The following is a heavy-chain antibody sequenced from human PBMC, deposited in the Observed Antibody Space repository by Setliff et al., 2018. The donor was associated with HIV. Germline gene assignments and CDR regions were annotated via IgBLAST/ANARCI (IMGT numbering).Heavy chain of an antibody. Sequence: SETLSLTCAVYGGSFSGYYWSWIRQPPGKGLEWIGEVNHSGSTNYNTSLKSRVTISVDMSKNQFSLKLSSVTAADTAVYYCARARATETTFHYFDYYMDVWGKGTTVTVS. D-gene: IGHD4-4*01. V-gene: IGHV4-34*01. CDR2: VNHSGST. CDR1: GGSFSGYY. CDR3: ARARATETTFHYFDYYMDV. J-gene: IGHJ6*03.